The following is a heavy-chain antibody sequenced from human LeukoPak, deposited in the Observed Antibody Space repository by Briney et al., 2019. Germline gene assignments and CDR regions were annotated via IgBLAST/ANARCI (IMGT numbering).Heavy chain of an antibody. CDR3: ASYTLWYGDS. J-gene: IGHJ4*02. D-gene: IGHD3-10*01. CDR1: GFSFSKSS. CDR2: ISIGSSRYT. V-gene: IGHV3-21*06. Sequence: GGSLRLSCTASGFSFSKSSMLWFRQARGKGLEWVSSISIGSSRYTYYADSRKGRFTISRDNAKNSVCLQMNSLRPEDTAVYYCASYTLWYGDSWGQGTLVTVSS.